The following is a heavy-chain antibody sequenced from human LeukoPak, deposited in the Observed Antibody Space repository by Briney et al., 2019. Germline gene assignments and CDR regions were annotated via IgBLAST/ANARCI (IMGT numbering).Heavy chain of an antibody. V-gene: IGHV1-2*02. Sequence: ASVKVPCKASGYTFTGYYMHWVRQAPGQGLEWMGWINPNSGGTNYAQKFQGRVTMTRDTSISTAYMELSRLRSDDTAVYYCARSHGGITIRHWFDPWGQGTLVTVSS. CDR3: ARSHGGITIRHWFDP. D-gene: IGHD3-3*01. CDR2: INPNSGGT. CDR1: GYTFTGYY. J-gene: IGHJ5*02.